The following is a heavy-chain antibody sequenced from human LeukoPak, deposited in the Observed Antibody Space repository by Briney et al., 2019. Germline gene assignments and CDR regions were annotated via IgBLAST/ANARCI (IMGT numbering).Heavy chain of an antibody. CDR3: ARGRYGGDDAFDI. J-gene: IGHJ3*02. CDR1: GYTFASYD. D-gene: IGHD4-23*01. Sequence: ASVKVSCKXSGYTFASYDINWVRQATGQGLEWMGWMNPNSGNTGYSQKFQGRVTMTRNTSISTAYMELSSLRSEDTAVYYCARGRYGGDDAFDIWGQGTMVTVSS. CDR2: MNPNSGNT. V-gene: IGHV1-8*01.